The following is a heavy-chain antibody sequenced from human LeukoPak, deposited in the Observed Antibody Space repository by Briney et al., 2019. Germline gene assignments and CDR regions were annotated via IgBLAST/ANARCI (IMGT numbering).Heavy chain of an antibody. J-gene: IGHJ4*02. CDR1: GGSISSGDYY. V-gene: IGHV4-31*03. D-gene: IGHD2-15*01. Sequence: SETLSLTCTVSGGSISSGDYYWSWLRQHPGKGLEWFGYIHYSGSTYYNPSLKSRVTISVDTSKKQFSLKLSSVTAADTAVYYCARVGVAAKSARYFDCWGQGTLVTVSS. CDR3: ARVGVAAKSARYFDC. CDR2: IHYSGST.